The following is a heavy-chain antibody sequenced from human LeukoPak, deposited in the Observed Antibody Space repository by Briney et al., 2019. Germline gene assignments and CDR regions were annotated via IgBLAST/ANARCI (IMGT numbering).Heavy chain of an antibody. CDR3: ARDPAGTAMVTEGIYYYYYYMDV. CDR1: GYTFSGYY. V-gene: IGHV1-2*02. D-gene: IGHD5-18*01. CDR2: INPNSGGT. Sequence: ASVKVSCKASGYTFSGYYMHWVRQAPGQGLEWMGWINPNSGGTNYAQKFQGRVTMTRDMSTSTVYMELSSLRSEDTAVYYCARDPAGTAMVTEGIYYYYYYMDVWGKGTTVTVSS. J-gene: IGHJ6*03.